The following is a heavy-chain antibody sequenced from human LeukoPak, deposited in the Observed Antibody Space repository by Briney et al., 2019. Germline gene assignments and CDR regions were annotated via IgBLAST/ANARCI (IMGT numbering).Heavy chain of an antibody. Sequence: GASVKVSCKASGGTFSSYAISWVRQAPGQGLEWMGGIIPIFGTANYAQKFQGRVTITADESMSTAYMELSRLRSEDTAVYYCARESAVAGNGKRVRAFDIWGQGTMVTVSS. CDR2: IIPIFGTA. D-gene: IGHD6-19*01. CDR3: ARESAVAGNGKRVRAFDI. CDR1: GGTFSSYA. J-gene: IGHJ3*02. V-gene: IGHV1-69*13.